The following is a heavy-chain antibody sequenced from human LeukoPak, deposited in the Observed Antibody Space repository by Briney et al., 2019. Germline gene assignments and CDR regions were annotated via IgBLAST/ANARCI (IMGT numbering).Heavy chain of an antibody. V-gene: IGHV1-18*01. D-gene: IGHD2-2*03. CDR1: GYTFTSYG. CDR2: ISVYNGNT. CDR3: ARGTLDIVVVSAAPNMDV. J-gene: IGHJ6*02. Sequence: ASVKVSCKASGYTFTSYGISWVRQAPGQGLECMGWISVYNGNTKYAQKVQGRVTMTTDTSTSTAYMELRSLRSDDTAVYYCARGTLDIVVVSAAPNMDVWGQGTTVTVSS.